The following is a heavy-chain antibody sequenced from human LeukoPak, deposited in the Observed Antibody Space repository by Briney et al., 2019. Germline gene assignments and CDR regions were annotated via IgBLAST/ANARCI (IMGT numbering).Heavy chain of an antibody. V-gene: IGHV7-4-1*02. J-gene: IGHJ5*02. D-gene: IGHD3-10*01. CDR1: GYTFTGYY. Sequence: ASVKVSCKASGYTFTGYYMHWVRQAPGQGLEWMGWINTNTGNPTYAQAFAGRFVFSLDTSVSTAYLQINSLKTEDTAVYYCAREGITMVRGVPTTNWFDPWGQGTLVSVSS. CDR2: INTNTGNP. CDR3: AREGITMVRGVPTTNWFDP.